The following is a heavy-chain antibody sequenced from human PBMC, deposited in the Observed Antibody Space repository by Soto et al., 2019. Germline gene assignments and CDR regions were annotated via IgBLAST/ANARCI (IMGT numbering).Heavy chain of an antibody. D-gene: IGHD1-26*01. J-gene: IGHJ4*02. CDR1: GGTFSSYA. CDR2: IIPIFGTA. V-gene: IGHV1-69*13. CDR3: ARDGPSGSFDY. Sequence: ASVKVSCKASGGTFSSYAISWVQQAPGQGLEWMGGIIPIFGTANYAQKFQGRVTITADESTSTAYMELSSLRSEDTAVYYCARDGPSGSFDYWGQGXLVTVYS.